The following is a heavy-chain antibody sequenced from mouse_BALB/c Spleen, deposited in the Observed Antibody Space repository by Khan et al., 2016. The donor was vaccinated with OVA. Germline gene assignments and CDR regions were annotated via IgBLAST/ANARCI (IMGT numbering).Heavy chain of an antibody. D-gene: IGHD2-4*01. Sequence: QVQLKESGAELVRPGASVKLSCTTSGYIFTSYWIHWVKQMSGQGLEWIARLYPGTGSIHYSEKFKDKVTLTADKSSSSAYMQPSSLKYEDAAVYFCARGDYNDASVVCYWGQGTLVTVSA. J-gene: IGHJ3*01. CDR2: LYPGTGSI. CDR3: ARGDYNDASVVCY. CDR1: GYIFTSYW. V-gene: IGHV1-76*01.